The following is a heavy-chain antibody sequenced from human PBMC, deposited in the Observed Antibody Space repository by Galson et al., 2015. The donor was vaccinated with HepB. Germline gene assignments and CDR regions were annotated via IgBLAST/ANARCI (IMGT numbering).Heavy chain of an antibody. V-gene: IGHV4-59*08. CDR1: GGSISSYY. CDR3: ARHVSRFYYYDSSGPQLHFDL. CDR2: IYYSGST. Sequence: LSLTCTVSGGSISSYYWSWIRQPPGKGLEWIGYIYYSGSTNYNPSLKSRVTISVDTSKNQFSLKLSSVTAADTAVYYCARHVSRFYYYDSSGPQLHFDLWGRGTLVTVSS. J-gene: IGHJ2*01. D-gene: IGHD3-22*01.